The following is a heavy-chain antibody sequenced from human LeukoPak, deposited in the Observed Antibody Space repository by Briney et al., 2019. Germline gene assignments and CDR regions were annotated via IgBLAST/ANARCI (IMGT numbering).Heavy chain of an antibody. CDR3: ARGYCSGGSCYYYFDY. CDR2: INPKSGGT. V-gene: IGHV1-2*02. D-gene: IGHD2-15*01. CDR1: GYTFTGYY. J-gene: IGHJ4*02. Sequence: ASVKLSCKASGYTFTGYYMHWVRHAPGQGLEWMGWINPKSGGTNYAQKFQGRVTMTRDTSISTAYMELSRLRSDDTAVYYCARGYCSGGSCYYYFDYWGQGTLVTVSS.